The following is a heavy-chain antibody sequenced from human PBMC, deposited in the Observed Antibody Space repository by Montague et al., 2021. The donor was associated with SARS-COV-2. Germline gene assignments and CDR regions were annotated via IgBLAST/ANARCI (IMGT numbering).Heavy chain of an antibody. CDR1: GGSISNYY. J-gene: IGHJ6*02. D-gene: IGHD3-22*01. Sequence: SETLSLTCTVSGGSISNYYWSWIRQPPGKGLECIGYIYYSGSTDYSPSLKSRVTISLDTSKNQFSLKVTSVTAADTAVYYCARGGGYYTYGVDVWGPGTTVTVSS. CDR3: ARGGGYYTYGVDV. CDR2: IYYSGST. V-gene: IGHV4-59*01.